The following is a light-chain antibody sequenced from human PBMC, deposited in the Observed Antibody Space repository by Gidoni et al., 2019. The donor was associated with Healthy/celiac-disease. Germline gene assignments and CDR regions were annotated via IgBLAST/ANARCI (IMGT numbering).Light chain of an antibody. CDR3: SSYTSSSTYV. CDR2: EVS. Sequence: QPALTQPASGSRSPGTSITISCTGTSSDVGGYNNVSLYQQHTGEAPKLMIYEVSNRPSGVSTRFSGSKSGNTASLPISGLQAEDDADYYCSSYTSSSTYVFGTGTKVTVL. V-gene: IGLV2-14*01. CDR1: SSDVGGYNN. J-gene: IGLJ1*01.